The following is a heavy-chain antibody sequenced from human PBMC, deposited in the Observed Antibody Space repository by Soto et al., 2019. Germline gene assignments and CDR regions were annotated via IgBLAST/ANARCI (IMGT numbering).Heavy chain of an antibody. Sequence: ASVKVSCKAPGYTLTSYYMHWVRQAPGQGLEWMGWINPNSGGTNYAQKFQGWVTMTRDTSISTAYMELSRLRSDDTAVYYCARGATSDAFDIWGQGTMVTVSS. CDR2: INPNSGGT. CDR3: ARGATSDAFDI. J-gene: IGHJ3*02. D-gene: IGHD1-26*01. CDR1: GYTLTSYY. V-gene: IGHV1-2*04.